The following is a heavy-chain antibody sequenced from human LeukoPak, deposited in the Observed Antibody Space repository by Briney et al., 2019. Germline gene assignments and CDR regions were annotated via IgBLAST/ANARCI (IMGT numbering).Heavy chain of an antibody. V-gene: IGHV3-23*01. J-gene: IGHJ1*01. CDR1: GFIFSSYA. D-gene: IGHD2-2*01. Sequence: GGSLRLSCAASGFIFSSYAMSWVRQAPGKGLEWVSVISGSGGSTYYADSVKGRFTISRDNSKNTLYLQMNSLRAEDTAVYYCATYSSSNGREFQYWGQGTLVTVSS. CDR2: ISGSGGST. CDR3: ATYSSSNGREFQY.